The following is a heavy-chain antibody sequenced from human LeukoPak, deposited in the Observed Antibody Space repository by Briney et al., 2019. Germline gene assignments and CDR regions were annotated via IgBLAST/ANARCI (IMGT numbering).Heavy chain of an antibody. J-gene: IGHJ4*02. CDR2: IYYSGST. V-gene: IGHV4-59*01. Sequence: SETLSLTCTVSGGSISSYYWSWIRQPPGKGLEWIGYIYYSGSTNYNPSLKSRVTISVDTSKNQFSLKLSSVTAADTAVYYCARAPRYYDSSGYYNGCPDYWGQGTLVTVSS. CDR1: GGSISSYY. CDR3: ARAPRYYDSSGYYNGCPDY. D-gene: IGHD3-22*01.